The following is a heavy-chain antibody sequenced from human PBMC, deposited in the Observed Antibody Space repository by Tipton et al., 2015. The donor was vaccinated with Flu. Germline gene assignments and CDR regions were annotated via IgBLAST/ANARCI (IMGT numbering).Heavy chain of an antibody. D-gene: IGHD5-12*01. Sequence: SLRLSCAASGFTFSRYWMTWLRQAPGKGLEWVANINQDGSEKYYVDSVKGRLTISRDNAKNSLYLQMNSLRAEDTAVYYCARAAWQGAFDIWGQGTMVTVSS. CDR2: INQDGSEK. CDR3: ARAAWQGAFDI. J-gene: IGHJ3*02. CDR1: GFTFSRYW. V-gene: IGHV3-7*01.